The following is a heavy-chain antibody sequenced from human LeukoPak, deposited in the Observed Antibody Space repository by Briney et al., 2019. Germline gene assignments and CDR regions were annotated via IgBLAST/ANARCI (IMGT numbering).Heavy chain of an antibody. J-gene: IGHJ3*02. D-gene: IGHD4-23*01. CDR3: ARSMTTVVSNAFDI. CDR2: IIPIFGTA. V-gene: IGHV1-69*05. Sequence: SVKVSCKASGGTISSYAISWVRQAPGQGLEWMGGIIPIFGTANYAQKFQGRVTITTDESTSTAYMELSSLRSEDTAVYYCARSMTTVVSNAFDIWGQGTMVTVSS. CDR1: GGTISSYA.